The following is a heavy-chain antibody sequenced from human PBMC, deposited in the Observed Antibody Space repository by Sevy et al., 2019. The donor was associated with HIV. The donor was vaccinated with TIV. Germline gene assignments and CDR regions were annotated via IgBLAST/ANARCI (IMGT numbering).Heavy chain of an antibody. CDR2: IYHSGST. CDR1: GYSLSSGYY. CDR3: AKDSDQYQLLTKGFDY. V-gene: IGHV4-38-2*02. J-gene: IGHJ4*02. Sequence: SETLSLTCAVSGYSLSSGYYWGWIRQPPGKGLEWIGSIYHSGSTYYNPSLKSRVTISVDTSKNQFSLKLTSVTAADTAGYYCAKDSDQYQLLTKGFDYWGQGTLVTVSS. D-gene: IGHD2-2*01.